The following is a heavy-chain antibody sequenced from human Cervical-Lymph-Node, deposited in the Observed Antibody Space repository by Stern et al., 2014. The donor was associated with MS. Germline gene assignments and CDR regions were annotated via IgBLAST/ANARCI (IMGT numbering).Heavy chain of an antibody. D-gene: IGHD3-3*01. J-gene: IGHJ4*02. Sequence: QVQLQESGPGLVKPSQTLSLTCTVSGGPISSGGYYCSWIRQRPGKGLDWIGCPYYNGRTSHNPSLKSRVTILVDMSKNQFTLKLSSVTAADTAVYYCARGLGNYDFWSGSLFLYWGQGTLVTVSS. CDR2: PYYNGRT. V-gene: IGHV4-31*03. CDR3: ARGLGNYDFWSGSLFLY. CDR1: GGPISSGGYY.